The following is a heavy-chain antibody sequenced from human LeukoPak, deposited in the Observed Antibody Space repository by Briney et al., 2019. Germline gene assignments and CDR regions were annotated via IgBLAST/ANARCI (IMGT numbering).Heavy chain of an antibody. D-gene: IGHD3-22*01. CDR3: ARDRLPNNHYYHSNWFDP. J-gene: IGHJ5*02. CDR2: IYHSGST. V-gene: IGHV4-38-2*02. Sequence: KPSETLSLTCTVSGYSISSGYYWGWIRQPPGKGLEWIGSIYHSGSTYYNPSLKSRVTISVDTSKNQFSLKLSSVTAADTAVYYCARDRLPNNHYYHSNWFDPWGQGTLVTVSS. CDR1: GYSISSGYY.